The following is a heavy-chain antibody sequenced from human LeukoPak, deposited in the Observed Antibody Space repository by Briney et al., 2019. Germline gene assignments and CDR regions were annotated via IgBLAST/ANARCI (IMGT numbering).Heavy chain of an antibody. V-gene: IGHV4-30-4*08. Sequence: SQTLSLTCTVSGGSISSGGYYWSWIRQPPGKGLEWIGYIYYSGSTYYNPSLKSRVTISVDTSKNQFSLKLSSVTAADTAVYYCARVREGPPRGYYYYGMDVWGQGTTVTVSS. CDR2: IYYSGST. D-gene: IGHD5-24*01. CDR1: GGSISSGGYY. J-gene: IGHJ6*02. CDR3: ARVREGPPRGYYYYGMDV.